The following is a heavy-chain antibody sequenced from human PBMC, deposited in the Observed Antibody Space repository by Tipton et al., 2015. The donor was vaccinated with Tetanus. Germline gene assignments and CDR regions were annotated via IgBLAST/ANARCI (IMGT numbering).Heavy chain of an antibody. J-gene: IGHJ6*03. V-gene: IGHV3-7*01. Sequence: SLRLSCSASGFIFSNYWMSWVRQAPGKGLEWVANINRDGSGKYYVDSVKGRFTISRDEAKKSVYLEMSSLTVGDTAVYYCARDRGEDWTNFYYMDVWGKGATVTVSS. CDR3: ARDRGEDWTNFYYMDV. CDR1: GFIFSNYW. D-gene: IGHD3/OR15-3a*01. CDR2: INRDGSGK.